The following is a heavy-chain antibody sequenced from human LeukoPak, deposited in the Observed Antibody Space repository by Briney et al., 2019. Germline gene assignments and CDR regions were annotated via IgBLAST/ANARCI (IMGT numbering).Heavy chain of an antibody. CDR1: GYSISSGYY. Sequence: SETLSLTCTVSGYSISSGYYWGWIRQPPGKGLEWIGSIYHSGSTYYNPSLKSRVTISVDTSKNQFSLKLSSVTAADTAVYYCARHFSGYSYGQGTHFDYWGQGTLVTVSS. D-gene: IGHD5-18*01. V-gene: IGHV4-38-2*02. CDR2: IYHSGST. J-gene: IGHJ4*02. CDR3: ARHFSGYSYGQGTHFDY.